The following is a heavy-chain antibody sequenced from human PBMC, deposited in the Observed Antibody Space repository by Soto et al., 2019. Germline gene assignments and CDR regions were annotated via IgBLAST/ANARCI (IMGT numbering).Heavy chain of an antibody. CDR1: GGSISSGVYY. J-gene: IGHJ4*02. V-gene: IGHV4-31*03. Sequence: PSETLSLTCTVSGGSISSGVYYWSWIRQHPGKGLEWIGYIYYSGSTYYNPSLKSRVTISVDTSKNQFSLKLSSVTAADTAVYYCARTGGSLRVFDYWGQGTLVTVSS. CDR2: IYYSGST. D-gene: IGHD1-26*01. CDR3: ARTGGSLRVFDY.